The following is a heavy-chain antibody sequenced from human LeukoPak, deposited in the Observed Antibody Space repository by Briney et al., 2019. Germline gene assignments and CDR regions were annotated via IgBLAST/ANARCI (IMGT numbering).Heavy chain of an antibody. Sequence: KPSETLSLTCTVSGGSISSSSYYWGWIRQPPGKGLEWIGSIYYSGSTYYNPSLKSRVTISVDTSKNQFSLKLSSVTAADTAVYYCARDPSLHYGSGSYPDYWGQGTLVTVSS. CDR3: ARDPSLHYGSGSYPDY. V-gene: IGHV4-39*07. J-gene: IGHJ4*02. CDR2: IYYSGST. CDR1: GGSISSSSYY. D-gene: IGHD3-10*01.